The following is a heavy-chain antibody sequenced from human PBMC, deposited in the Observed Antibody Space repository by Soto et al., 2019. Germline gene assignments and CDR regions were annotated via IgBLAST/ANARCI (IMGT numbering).Heavy chain of an antibody. CDR2: IRDTGGYT. V-gene: IGHV3-23*01. CDR3: AKPSHEMLTGYSPFDH. D-gene: IGHD3-9*01. Sequence: GGSLRLSCVASGFTFSGYAMSWVRQAPGKGLQWVSAIRDTGGYTYYADSVKGRFTISRDNSKSTLFLQMDSLTADDSALYYCAKPSHEMLTGYSPFDHLGQGTLVTVS. J-gene: IGHJ4*02. CDR1: GFTFSGYA.